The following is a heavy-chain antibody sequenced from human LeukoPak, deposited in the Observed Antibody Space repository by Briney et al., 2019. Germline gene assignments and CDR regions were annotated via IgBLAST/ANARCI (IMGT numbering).Heavy chain of an antibody. CDR3: ARIRGSGSSWLFDY. CDR2: VYHSGHT. Sequence: SETLSLNCAVSGHSIGSGYYWAWIRQSPGKGLQWIASVYHSGHTYYNPSLLSRVTISVDTSEKQFSLNLRSVTAADTAVYYCARIRGSGSSWLFDYWGQGTLVTVSS. D-gene: IGHD6-13*01. J-gene: IGHJ4*02. V-gene: IGHV4-38-2*01. CDR1: GHSIGSGYY.